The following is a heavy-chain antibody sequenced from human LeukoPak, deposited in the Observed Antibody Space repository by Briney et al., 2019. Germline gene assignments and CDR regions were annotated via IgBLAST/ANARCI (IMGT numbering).Heavy chain of an antibody. Sequence: SETLSLTCVVHGGSFSGYYWNWIRQPPGKGLEWIGEINQSGSTNHNPSLKSRVTISVGTSKNQFSLNLNSVTAADTAAYYCARGVFGRFDPWGQGTLVTVSS. CDR1: GGSFSGYY. CDR3: ARGVFGRFDP. V-gene: IGHV4-34*01. D-gene: IGHD3-10*01. CDR2: INQSGST. J-gene: IGHJ5*02.